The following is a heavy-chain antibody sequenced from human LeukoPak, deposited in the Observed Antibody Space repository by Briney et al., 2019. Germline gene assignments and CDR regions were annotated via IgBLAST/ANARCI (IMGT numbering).Heavy chain of an antibody. Sequence: GASVKVSCKASGYTFTSYGISWVRQAPGQGLEWMGRIIPIFGTANYAQKFQGRVTITTDESTSTAYMELSSLRSEDTAVYYCARAAQAVRAMIVVDRYAFDIWGQGTMVTVSS. CDR2: IIPIFGTA. CDR3: ARAAQAVRAMIVVDRYAFDI. CDR1: GYTFTSYG. D-gene: IGHD3-22*01. V-gene: IGHV1-69*05. J-gene: IGHJ3*02.